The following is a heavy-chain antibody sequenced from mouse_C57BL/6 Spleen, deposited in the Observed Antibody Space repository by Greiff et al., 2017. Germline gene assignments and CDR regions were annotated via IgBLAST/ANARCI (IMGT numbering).Heavy chain of an antibody. CDR1: GYTFTSYW. CDR3: AKYDDYYAMDY. J-gene: IGHJ4*01. CDR2: IHPNSGST. Sequence: QVQLQQSGAELVKPGASVKLSCKASGYTFTSYWMHWVKQRPGQGLEWIGMIHPNSGSTNYNEKFKSKATLTVDKSSSTAYMQLSSLTSEDSAVYYCAKYDDYYAMDYWGQGTSVTVSS. V-gene: IGHV1-64*01. D-gene: IGHD2-12*01.